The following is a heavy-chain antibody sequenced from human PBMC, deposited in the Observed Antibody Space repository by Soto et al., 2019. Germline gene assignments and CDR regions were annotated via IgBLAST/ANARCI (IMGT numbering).Heavy chain of an antibody. V-gene: IGHV1-69*05. Sequence: SVKVSCKAPGGTFSSYAISWVRQAPGQGLEWMGGIIPIFGTANYAQKLQGRVTMTTDTSTSTAYMELRSLRSDDTAVYYCARAPQQGVAAAGTVPNFDYWGQGTLVTVSS. CDR3: ARAPQQGVAAAGTVPNFDY. J-gene: IGHJ4*02. D-gene: IGHD6-13*01. CDR2: IIPIFGTA. CDR1: GGTFSSYA.